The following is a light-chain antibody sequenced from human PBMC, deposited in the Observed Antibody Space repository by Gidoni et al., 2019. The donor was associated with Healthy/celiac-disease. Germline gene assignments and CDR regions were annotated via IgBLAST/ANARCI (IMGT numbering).Light chain of an antibody. CDR2: GAS. J-gene: IGKJ2*01. V-gene: IGKV3-15*01. CDR3: QQYNNWPPYT. CDR1: QSVSIN. Sequence: EIVMTQSPATLSVSPGESATLSCRASQSVSINLAWYQQKPGQAPRLLIYGASTRATGIPARFSGSGSGTEFTLTISSLQSEDFEVYYCQQYNNWPPYTFGQGTKLEIK.